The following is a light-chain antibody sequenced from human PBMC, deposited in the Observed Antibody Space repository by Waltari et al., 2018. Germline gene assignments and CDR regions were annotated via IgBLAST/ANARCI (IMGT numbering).Light chain of an antibody. V-gene: IGLV1-47*01. CDR3: AARDDSLSVYYHV. J-gene: IGLJ1*01. CDR2: RHN. Sequence: QSVLTQPPSASGTPGQRVTISCSGHSSNIGSDFVDWCQQLPGTAPKLLIYRHNLRPSGVPDRFSGSKSGTSASLAISGPRSEDEADYYCAARDDSLSVYYHVFETGTNVTVL. CDR1: SSNIGSDF.